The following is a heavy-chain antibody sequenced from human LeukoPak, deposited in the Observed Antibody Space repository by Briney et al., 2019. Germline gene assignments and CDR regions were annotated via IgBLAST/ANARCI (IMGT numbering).Heavy chain of an antibody. D-gene: IGHD1-1*01. CDR3: ARYGRTTGNPLGY. V-gene: IGHV3-23*01. J-gene: IGHJ4*02. CDR2: ISGSGGST. CDR1: GFTFSSYW. Sequence: GGSLRLSCAASGFTFSSYWMSWVRQAPGKGLEWVSAISGSGGSTYYADSVKGRFTISRDNSKNSLYLQMNSLRAEDTAVYYCARYGRTTGNPLGYWGQGTLVTVSS.